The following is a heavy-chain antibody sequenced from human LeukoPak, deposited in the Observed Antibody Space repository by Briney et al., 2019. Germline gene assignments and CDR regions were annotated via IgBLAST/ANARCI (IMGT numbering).Heavy chain of an antibody. CDR3: ARQSGTAKIPDY. Sequence: PGGSLRLSCAASGFAFSSYWMSWVRQPPGKGLEWIGSIYYSGSTYYNPSLKSRVTISVDTSKNQFSLKLSSVTAADTAVYYCARQSGTAKIPDYWGQGTLVTVSS. J-gene: IGHJ4*02. CDR2: IYYSGST. D-gene: IGHD1-1*01. V-gene: IGHV4-39*01. CDR1: GFAFSSYW.